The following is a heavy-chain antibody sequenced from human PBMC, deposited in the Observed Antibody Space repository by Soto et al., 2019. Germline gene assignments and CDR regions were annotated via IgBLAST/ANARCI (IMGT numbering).Heavy chain of an antibody. CDR1: GASFSGYY. V-gene: IGHV4-34*01. Sequence: KASETLSLTCAVYGASFSGYYWSWIRQPPGKGLEWIGEINHSGSAIYNPSVKSRGAISVDTSKKQFSLTLSSVIAADTAVYYCASTSNKWNARLFDCWGQGTPVTVSS. CDR3: ASTSNKWNARLFDC. CDR2: INHSGSA. J-gene: IGHJ4*02. D-gene: IGHD1-1*01.